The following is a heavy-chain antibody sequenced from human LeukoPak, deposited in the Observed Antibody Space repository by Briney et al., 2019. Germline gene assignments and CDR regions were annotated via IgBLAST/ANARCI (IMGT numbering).Heavy chain of an antibody. D-gene: IGHD5-18*01. Sequence: SETLSLTCAVSGGSISSSNWWSWVRQPPGKGLEWIGEIYHSGSTNYNPSLESRVTISVDKSKNQFSLKLSSVTAADTAVYYCARITGGYSYGFDYWGQGTLVTVSS. V-gene: IGHV4-4*02. CDR2: IYHSGST. J-gene: IGHJ4*02. CDR1: GGSISSSNW. CDR3: ARITGGYSYGFDY.